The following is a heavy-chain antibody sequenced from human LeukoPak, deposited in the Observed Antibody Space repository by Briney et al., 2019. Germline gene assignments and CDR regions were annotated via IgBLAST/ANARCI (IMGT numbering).Heavy chain of an antibody. J-gene: IGHJ4*02. CDR2: IYYSGST. CDR3: ARWRQQLVLGYFDY. D-gene: IGHD6-13*01. CDR1: GGSISSYY. Sequence: SETLSLTCTVSGGSISSYYWSWIRQPPGKGLEWIGYIYYSGSTNYNPSLKSRVTISVDTSKNQFSLKLSSVTAADTAVYYCARWRQQLVLGYFDYWGQGTLVTVSS. V-gene: IGHV4-59*01.